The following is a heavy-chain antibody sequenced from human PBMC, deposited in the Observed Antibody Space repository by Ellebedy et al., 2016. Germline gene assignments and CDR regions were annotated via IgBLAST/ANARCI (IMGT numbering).Heavy chain of an antibody. Sequence: SETLSLTCTVSGGSISSYYWSWIRQPPGKGLEWIGYIYYTGNTNYNPSLKSRLTMSVDTSKNQFSLRLSSVTAADTAMYYCARLRYGGSMIFDSWGQGSLVTVSS. CDR2: IYYTGNT. J-gene: IGHJ4*02. V-gene: IGHV4-59*08. CDR3: ARLRYGGSMIFDS. D-gene: IGHD4-23*01. CDR1: GGSISSYY.